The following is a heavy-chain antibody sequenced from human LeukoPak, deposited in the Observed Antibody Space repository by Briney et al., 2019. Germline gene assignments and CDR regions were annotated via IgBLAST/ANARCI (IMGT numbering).Heavy chain of an antibody. Sequence: SETLSLTCTVSGGSISSSSYYWGWIRQPPGKGLEWIGSIYYSGSTYYNPSLKSRVTISVDTSKNQFSLKLSSVTAADTAVYYCARGREAFDPWGQGTLVTVSS. V-gene: IGHV4-39*07. CDR3: ARGREAFDP. CDR1: GGSISSSSYY. J-gene: IGHJ5*02. CDR2: IYYSGST. D-gene: IGHD5-24*01.